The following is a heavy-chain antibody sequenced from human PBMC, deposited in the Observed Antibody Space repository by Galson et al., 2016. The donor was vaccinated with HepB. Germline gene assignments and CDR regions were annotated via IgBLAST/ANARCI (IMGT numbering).Heavy chain of an antibody. CDR1: GFSVGGHY. J-gene: IGHJ3*01. D-gene: IGHD3-22*01. V-gene: IGHV3-53*01. CDR3: ARDYSPSSYYDSSSYYGDAFDL. Sequence: SLRLSCAVSGFSVGGHYLSWVRQAPGKGLEWVSIIYAGGSTYYAYSVKDRFTISRDNFKNTLYLQMNSLRDEDTAVYYSARDYSPSSYYDSSSYYGDAFDLWGQGTMVTVSS. CDR2: IYAGGST.